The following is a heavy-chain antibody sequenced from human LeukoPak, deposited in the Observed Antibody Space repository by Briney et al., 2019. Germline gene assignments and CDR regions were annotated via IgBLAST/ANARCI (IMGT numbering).Heavy chain of an antibody. CDR1: GFTFSSYS. V-gene: IGHV3-21*01. CDR2: ISSSSSYI. D-gene: IGHD6-19*01. J-gene: IGHJ6*02. CDR3: ARDVIAVAGTVYYYYGMDV. Sequence: GGSLRLSCAASGFTFSSYSMNWVRQAPGKGLEWVSSISSSSSYIYYADSVKGRFTISRDNAKNSLYLQMNSLRAEDTAVYYRARDVIAVAGTVYYYYGMDVWGQGTTVTVSS.